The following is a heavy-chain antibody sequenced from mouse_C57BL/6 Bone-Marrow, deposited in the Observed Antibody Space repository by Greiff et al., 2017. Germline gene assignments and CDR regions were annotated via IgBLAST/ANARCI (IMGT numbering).Heavy chain of an antibody. CDR1: GFTFSDFY. CDR3: ARGPGKDY. V-gene: IGHV7-1*01. CDR2: SRNKANDYTT. Sequence: EVKLVESGGGLVQSGRSLRLSCATSGFTFSDFYMEWVRQAPGKGLEWIAASRNKANDYTTEYSASVKGRFIVSRDTSQSILYLQMNALRAEDTAIYYCARGPGKDYWGQGTSVTVSS. J-gene: IGHJ4*01. D-gene: IGHD4-1*01.